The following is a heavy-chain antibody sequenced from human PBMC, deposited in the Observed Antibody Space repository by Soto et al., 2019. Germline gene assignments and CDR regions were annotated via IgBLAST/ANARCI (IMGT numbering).Heavy chain of an antibody. V-gene: IGHV1-69*13. D-gene: IGHD3-22*01. J-gene: IGHJ4*02. CDR3: ARGVHYDNSGFSYFF. CDR2: IIPIFGTA. CDR1: GGTFSSYA. Sequence: SVKVSCKASGGTFSSYAIDWVRQAPGQGLEWMGGIIPIFGTANYAQNFQGRFTITADESTNTAYLELRSLRSEATAVYYCARGVHYDNSGFSYFFWGQGTLVTVSS.